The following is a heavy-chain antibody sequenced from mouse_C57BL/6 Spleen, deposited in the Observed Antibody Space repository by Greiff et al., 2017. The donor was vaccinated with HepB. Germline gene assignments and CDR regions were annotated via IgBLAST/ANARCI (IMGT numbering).Heavy chain of an antibody. V-gene: IGHV1-52*01. CDR3: ASHYEYDDYAMDY. Sequence: QVQLQQPGAELVRPGSSVKLSCKASGYTFTSYWMHWVKQRPIQGLEWIGNIDPSDSETHYNQKFKDKATLTVDKSSSTAYMQLSSLTSEDSAGYYCASHYEYDDYAMDYWGQGTSVTVSS. CDR1: GYTFTSYW. CDR2: IDPSDSET. J-gene: IGHJ4*01. D-gene: IGHD2-4*01.